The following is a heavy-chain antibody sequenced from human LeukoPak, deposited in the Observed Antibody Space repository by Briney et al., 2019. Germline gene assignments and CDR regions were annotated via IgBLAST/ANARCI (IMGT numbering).Heavy chain of an antibody. V-gene: IGHV3-9*01. Sequence: PGGSLRLPCAASGFIFDDYAIHWVRQAPGKGLEWVSGISWNSGSIGYADSVKGRFTISRDNAKNSVYLQMNSLRAEDTALYYCAKGSGWYKSIDYWGQGTLVTVSS. CDR3: AKGSGWYKSIDY. J-gene: IGHJ4*01. CDR2: ISWNSGSI. D-gene: IGHD6-19*01. CDR1: GFIFDDYA.